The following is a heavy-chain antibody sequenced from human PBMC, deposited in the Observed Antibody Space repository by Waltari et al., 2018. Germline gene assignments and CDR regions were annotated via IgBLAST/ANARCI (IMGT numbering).Heavy chain of an antibody. V-gene: IGHV3-48*04. CDR1: GFTFSTYS. CDR3: ARDPQSLDY. J-gene: IGHJ4*02. CDR2: ITGNSAAT. Sequence: EVQLVESGGGLVQPGGSLRLSCAASGFTFSTYSMNWVRQAPGKGLEWVSYITGNSAATHYADSVKGRFTISRDNAKNSLFLQMNSLRVEDTAVYFCARDPQSLDYWGQGTLVTVSS.